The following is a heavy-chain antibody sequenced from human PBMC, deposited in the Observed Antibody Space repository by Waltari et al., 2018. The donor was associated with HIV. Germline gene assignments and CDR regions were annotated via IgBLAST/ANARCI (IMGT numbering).Heavy chain of an antibody. J-gene: IGHJ3*02. CDR3: ASLILTMIVVVGKEDAFDI. V-gene: IGHV4-39*01. CDR1: GGSIRSSSYY. D-gene: IGHD3-22*01. Sequence: QLQLQESGPGLVKPSETLSLTCTVSGGSIRSSSYYWGWIRQPPGKGLEWIGSIYYSGSTYCNPSLKSRVTISVDTSKNQFSLKLSSVTAADTAVYYCASLILTMIVVVGKEDAFDIWGQGTMVTVSS. CDR2: IYYSGST.